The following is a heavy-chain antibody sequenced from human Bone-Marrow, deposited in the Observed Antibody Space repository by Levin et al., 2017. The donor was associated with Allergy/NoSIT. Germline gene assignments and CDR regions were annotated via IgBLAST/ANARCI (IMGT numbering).Heavy chain of an antibody. CDR2: ISCSGKTI. CDR3: ARDGGLYYFDC. V-gene: IGHV3-48*01. J-gene: IGHJ4*02. Sequence: GESLKISCAASGFTLNTYAMNWVRQAPGKGLEWVSYISCSGKTILKADSVRGRFTISRDNAKNSLYLQMNSLRAEDTALYYCARDGGLYYFDCWGQGTLVTVSS. D-gene: IGHD3-16*01. CDR1: GFTLNTYA.